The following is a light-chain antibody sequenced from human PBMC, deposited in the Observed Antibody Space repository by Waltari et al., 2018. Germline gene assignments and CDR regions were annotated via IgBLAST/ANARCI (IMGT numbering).Light chain of an antibody. J-gene: IGKJ2*01. CDR3: QQFNTGYS. CDR1: RPIANT. V-gene: IGKV3-15*01. Sequence: EIVMTQSPVTLSVSQGEAATLSCRANRPIANTLAWYQQKPGQPLRLLIYDASTRATGIPARFSGSWSGAEFTLTITSLQSEDSAVYFCQQFNTGYSFGQGTKLEIK. CDR2: DAS.